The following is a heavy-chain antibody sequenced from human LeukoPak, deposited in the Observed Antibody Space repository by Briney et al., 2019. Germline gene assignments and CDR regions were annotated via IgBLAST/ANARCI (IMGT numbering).Heavy chain of an antibody. Sequence: SETLSLTCTVSSGSISSGSYYWSWIRQPAGKGLEWIGRIYTSGSTDFNPSLTSRVTLSLDTSKNQFSLKLSSVTAADTAVYYCAREDASNPYFDYWGQGTLVTVSS. CDR1: SGSISSGSYY. J-gene: IGHJ4*02. CDR2: IYTSGST. V-gene: IGHV4-61*02. CDR3: AREDASNPYFDY.